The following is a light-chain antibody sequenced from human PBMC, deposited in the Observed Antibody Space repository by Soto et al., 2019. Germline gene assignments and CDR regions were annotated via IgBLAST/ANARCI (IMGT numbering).Light chain of an antibody. J-gene: IGLJ2*01. Sequence: QSALTQPASVSGSPGQSITISCTGTSSDFGGYNYVSWYQQHPGKAPKLIIYEVSNRPSGVSNRFSGSKSGNTASLSISGLQTEDDDDYYCSSTTTTSAVVIFGGGTKLTVL. CDR2: EVS. CDR3: SSTTTTSAVVI. CDR1: SSDFGGYNY. V-gene: IGLV2-14*01.